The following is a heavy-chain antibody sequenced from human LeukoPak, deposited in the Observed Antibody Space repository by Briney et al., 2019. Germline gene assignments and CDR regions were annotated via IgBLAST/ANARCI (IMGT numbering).Heavy chain of an antibody. CDR2: ISGSGGST. D-gene: IGHD6-13*01. CDR3: AKGYSSRWYYYGMDV. Sequence: PGGSLRLSCAASGFTFSSYAMSWVRQAPVKGLEWVSAISGSGGSTYYADSVKGRFTISRDNSKNTLYLQMNSLRAEDTAVYYCAKGYSSRWYYYGMDVWGQGTTVTVSS. J-gene: IGHJ6*02. CDR1: GFTFSSYA. V-gene: IGHV3-23*01.